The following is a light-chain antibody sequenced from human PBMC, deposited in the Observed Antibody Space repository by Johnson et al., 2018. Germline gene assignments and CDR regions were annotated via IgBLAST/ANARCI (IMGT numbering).Light chain of an antibody. V-gene: IGLV1-51*02. CDR2: ENN. CDR1: SSNIGNNY. CDR3: GTWDSSLSDGNV. Sequence: QSVLTQPPSVSAAPGQKVTISCSGSSSNIGNNYVSWYQQLPGTAPKLLIYENNKRPSGIPDRFSGSKSGTSATLRITGLQTGDEADYHCGTWDSSLSDGNVFEPATKVTV. J-gene: IGLJ1*01.